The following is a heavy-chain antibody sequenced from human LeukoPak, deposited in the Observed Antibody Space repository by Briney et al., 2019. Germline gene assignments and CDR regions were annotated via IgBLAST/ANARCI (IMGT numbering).Heavy chain of an antibody. D-gene: IGHD6-19*01. CDR2: IYYSGST. CDR1: GGSISSYY. V-gene: IGHV4-39*01. CDR3: ARHVSGWDMDV. Sequence: PSETLSLTCTVSGGSISSYYWGWIRQPPGKGLEWIGSIYYSGSTYYNPSLKSRVTISVDTSKNQFSLKLSSVTAADTAVYYCARHVSGWDMDVWGKGTTVTISS. J-gene: IGHJ6*03.